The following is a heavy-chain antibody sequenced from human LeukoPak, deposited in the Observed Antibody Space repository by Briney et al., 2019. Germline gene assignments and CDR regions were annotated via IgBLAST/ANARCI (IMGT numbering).Heavy chain of an antibody. J-gene: IGHJ4*02. CDR2: IRTDGTST. D-gene: IGHD2-8*01. Sequence: LSGGSLRLSCAATGFTFSYYWMHWVRQAPGKGLVWVARIRTDGTSTSYADSVKGRFTISRDNAKNTLYLQMNNLRVEDTAVYYCARDRFCTTDRCSDYWGQGTLVTVSP. V-gene: IGHV3-74*01. CDR1: GFTFSYYW. CDR3: ARDRFCTTDRCSDY.